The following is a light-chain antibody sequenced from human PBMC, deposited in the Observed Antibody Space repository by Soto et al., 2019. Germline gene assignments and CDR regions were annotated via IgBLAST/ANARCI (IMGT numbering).Light chain of an antibody. CDR3: QQSYSTFWT. CDR1: QSISSY. J-gene: IGKJ1*01. V-gene: IGKV1-39*01. Sequence: DIQMTQSPSSLSASVGDRVTITCRASQSISSYLNWYQQKPGKDPKLLIYAASSLQSGVPSRFSGSGSGTDFTLTISSLQPEDFATYYCQQSYSTFWTFGQGTKVEIK. CDR2: AAS.